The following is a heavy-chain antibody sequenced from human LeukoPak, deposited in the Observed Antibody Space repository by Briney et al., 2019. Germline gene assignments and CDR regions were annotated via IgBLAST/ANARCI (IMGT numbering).Heavy chain of an antibody. CDR3: AVGRIVATIAY. Sequence: PGGSLRLSCAASAFTFSDYYMSWIRQAPGKGLEWVSYISSSSSYTNYADSVKGRFTISRDNSKNTLYLQMNSLRGEDTAVDYCAVGRIVATIAYWGQGTLVTVSS. D-gene: IGHD5-12*01. CDR2: ISSSSSYT. J-gene: IGHJ4*02. V-gene: IGHV3-11*06. CDR1: AFTFSDYY.